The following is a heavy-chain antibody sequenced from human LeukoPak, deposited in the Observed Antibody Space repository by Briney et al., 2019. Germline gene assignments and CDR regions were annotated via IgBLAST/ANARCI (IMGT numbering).Heavy chain of an antibody. CDR2: INHSGST. CDR1: GGSFSGYN. CDR3: ARLPQRRTTVVKGFDY. Sequence: SETLSLTCAVYGGSFSGYNWSWIRQPPGKGLEWIGEINHSGSTNYNPSLKSRVTISVDTSKNQFSLKLSSVTAADTAVYYCARLPQRRTTVVKGFDYWGQGTLVTVSS. J-gene: IGHJ4*02. V-gene: IGHV4-34*01. D-gene: IGHD4-23*01.